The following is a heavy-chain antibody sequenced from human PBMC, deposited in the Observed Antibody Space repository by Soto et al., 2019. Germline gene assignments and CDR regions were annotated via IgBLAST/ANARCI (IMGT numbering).Heavy chain of an antibody. V-gene: IGHV1-69*18. Sequence: QGQLVQSGAEVKKPGSSVTVSCKASGGTFSSYAISWVRQAPGQGLEWMGRIIPFIGTANYAQKFQGRVTITADESTSTAYMALTRLRSEDTAVYYCARVVMTTVPASYYYGMDVWGQGTTGTVSS. CDR2: IIPFIGTA. D-gene: IGHD4-4*01. J-gene: IGHJ6*02. CDR1: GGTFSSYA. CDR3: ARVVMTTVPASYYYGMDV.